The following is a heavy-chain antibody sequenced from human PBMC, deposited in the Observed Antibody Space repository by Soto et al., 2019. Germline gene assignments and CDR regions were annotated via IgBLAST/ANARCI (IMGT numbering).Heavy chain of an antibody. D-gene: IGHD6-19*01. CDR3: ARVAVAGSASPNFDY. CDR2: IYYSGST. J-gene: IGHJ4*02. Sequence: SETLSLTCTVSGGSISSYYWSWIRQPPGKGLEWIGYIYYSGSTNYNPSLKSRVTISVDTSKNQFSLKLSSVTAADTAVYYCARVAVAGSASPNFDYWGQGTLVTVSS. CDR1: GGSISSYY. V-gene: IGHV4-59*01.